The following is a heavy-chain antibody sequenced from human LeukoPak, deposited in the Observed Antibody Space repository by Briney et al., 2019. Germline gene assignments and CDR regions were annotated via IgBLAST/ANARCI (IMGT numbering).Heavy chain of an antibody. CDR1: GFTFSSYS. CDR3: AELGITMIGGV. D-gene: IGHD3-10*02. CDR2: ISSSGSTI. Sequence: RSGGSLRLSCAASGFTFSSYSMNWVRQAPGKGLEWVSSISSSGSTIYYADSVKGRFTISRDNAKNSLYLQMNSLRAEDTAVYYCAELGITMIGGVWGKGTTVTISS. J-gene: IGHJ6*04. V-gene: IGHV3-48*04.